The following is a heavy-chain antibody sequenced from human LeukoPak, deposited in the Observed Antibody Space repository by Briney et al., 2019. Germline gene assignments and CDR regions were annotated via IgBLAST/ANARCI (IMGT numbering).Heavy chain of an antibody. V-gene: IGHV3-21*01. CDR3: ARVNRPLQKSRAGDGDYFDY. CDR2: ISSSSSYI. D-gene: IGHD7-27*01. CDR1: GFTFSSYS. Sequence: GGSLRLSCAASGFTFSSYSTNCVRQAPGEGLEWVSSISSSSSYIYYADSVKGRFTISRDNSKNTLYLQMNSLRAEDTAVYYCARVNRPLQKSRAGDGDYFDYWGQGILVTVSS. J-gene: IGHJ4*02.